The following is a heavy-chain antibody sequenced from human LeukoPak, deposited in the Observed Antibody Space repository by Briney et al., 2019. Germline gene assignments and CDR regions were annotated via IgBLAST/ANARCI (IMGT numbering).Heavy chain of an antibody. Sequence: ASVKVSRKASGGTFSSYAISWVRQAPGQGLEWMGGIIPIFGTANYAQKFQGRVTITTDESTSTAYMELSSLRSEDTAVYDCARVTACRYCSGGSFMNWFDPWGQGTLVTVSS. V-gene: IGHV1-69*05. J-gene: IGHJ5*02. CDR2: IIPIFGTA. CDR1: GGTFSSYA. CDR3: ARVTACRYCSGGSFMNWFDP. D-gene: IGHD2-15*01.